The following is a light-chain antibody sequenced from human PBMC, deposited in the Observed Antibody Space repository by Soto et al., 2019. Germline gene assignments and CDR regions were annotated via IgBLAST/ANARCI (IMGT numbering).Light chain of an antibody. CDR2: AAS. Sequence: DIPMTQSPSSLSASEGDRVTITCRASQSISSYLNWYQQKPGKAPTLLIYAASSLQSGVPSRFSGSGSGTDFTLTISSLQPEDFATYYCQQSYTTPRTFGQGTKLEIK. V-gene: IGKV1-39*01. CDR3: QQSYTTPRT. CDR1: QSISSY. J-gene: IGKJ2*01.